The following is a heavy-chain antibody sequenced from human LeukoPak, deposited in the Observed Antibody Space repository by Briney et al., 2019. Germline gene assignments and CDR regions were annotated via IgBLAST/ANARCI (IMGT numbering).Heavy chain of an antibody. J-gene: IGHJ4*02. CDR3: ARGGETYYGSGSYQLDY. Sequence: HPGGSVRLSCAASGFTFSSYWMSWVRQARGKGLEGVANIKQDGSEKYYVVTVEGRFTISRDNAKNSLYVQMNSLRAADTAVYYCARGGETYYGSGSYQLDYWGQGTLVTVSS. V-gene: IGHV3-7*01. CDR1: GFTFSSYW. D-gene: IGHD3-10*01. CDR2: IKQDGSEK.